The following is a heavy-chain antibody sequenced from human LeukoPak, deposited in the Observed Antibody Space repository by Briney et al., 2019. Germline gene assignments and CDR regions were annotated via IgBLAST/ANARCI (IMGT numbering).Heavy chain of an antibody. Sequence: SETLSLTCTVSGGSISSSSYYWGWIRQPPGKGLEWIGSIYYSGSTYYNPSLKSRVTISVDTSKNQFSLKLSSVTAADTAVYYSAGWRDTAMVRAQRFDPWGQGTLVTVSS. CDR3: AGWRDTAMVRAQRFDP. J-gene: IGHJ5*02. CDR2: IYYSGST. V-gene: IGHV4-39*01. CDR1: GGSISSSSYY. D-gene: IGHD5-18*01.